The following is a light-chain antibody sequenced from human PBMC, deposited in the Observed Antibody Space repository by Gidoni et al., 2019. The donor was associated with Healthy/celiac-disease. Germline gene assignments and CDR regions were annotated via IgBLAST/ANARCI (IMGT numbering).Light chain of an antibody. CDR3: QQYGSSPTT. CDR1: QSVSSSD. V-gene: IGKV3-20*01. CDR2: GAS. J-gene: IGKJ4*01. Sequence: DIVLPQSPGTLSLSPGERATLSCRASQSVSSSDLAWYQQKPGQAPRLLIYGASSRATGIQERFSGSGSGTDFTRTISRLEPEDFAVYYCQQYGSSPTTFGGGTKVEIK.